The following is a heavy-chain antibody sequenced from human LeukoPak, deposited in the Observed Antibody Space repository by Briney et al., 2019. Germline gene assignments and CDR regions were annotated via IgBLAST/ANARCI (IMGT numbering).Heavy chain of an antibody. CDR2: INHSGST. Sequence: PSETLSLTCAVYGGSFSGYYWSWIRQPPGKGLEWIGEINHSGSTNYNPSLKSRVTISVDTSKNQFSLKLSSVTAADTAVYYCARTMFRGVNFQYWFDAWGQGTLVTVSS. V-gene: IGHV4-34*01. CDR3: ARTMFRGVNFQYWFDA. CDR1: GGSFSGYY. J-gene: IGHJ5*02. D-gene: IGHD3-10*01.